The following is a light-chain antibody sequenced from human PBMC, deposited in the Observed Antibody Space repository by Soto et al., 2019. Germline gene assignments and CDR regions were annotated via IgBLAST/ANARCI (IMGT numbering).Light chain of an antibody. J-gene: IGKJ1*01. V-gene: IGKV3-15*01. CDR1: QYVTTN. CDR2: GAS. CDR3: QQYYDWSGGT. Sequence: VMTQSTDASSVSTGQSATHSFIVCQYVTTNLSWDQQRPGQVPRLLIYGASTRATSIPARFSGSGSGRDFKLTISSLQSEDAAVYYCQQYYDWSGGTFGQGTKVDI.